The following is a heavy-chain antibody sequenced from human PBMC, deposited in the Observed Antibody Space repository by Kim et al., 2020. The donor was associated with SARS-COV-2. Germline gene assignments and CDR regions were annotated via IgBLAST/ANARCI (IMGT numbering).Heavy chain of an antibody. CDR2: ISGSGDRT. J-gene: IGHJ4*02. D-gene: IGHD6-6*01. V-gene: IGHV3-23*01. Sequence: GGSLRLSCAASGFTFSSYHMSWVRQAPGKGLEWVSGISGSGDRTSYADSVKGRFTISRDNSQNTLYLQMNILRAEDTAVYYCAKRPEAFDCWGQGTLVTVSS. CDR3: AKRPEAFDC. CDR1: GFTFSSYH.